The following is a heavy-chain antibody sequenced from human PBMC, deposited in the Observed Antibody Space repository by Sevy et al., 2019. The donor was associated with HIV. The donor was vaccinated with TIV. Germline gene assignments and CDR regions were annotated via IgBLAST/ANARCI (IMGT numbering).Heavy chain of an antibody. V-gene: IGHV3-23*01. J-gene: IGHJ5*02. CDR3: AKEDFRGFDA. Sequence: GGSLRLPCASSGFTFISHPMTWVRQAPGKGLEWVASISSSGGSTYYADSVKGRFTISRDNSKKMVDLQMNSLGVADTAVYFCAKEDFRGFDAWGQGTLVTVSS. CDR1: GFTFISHP. CDR2: ISSSGGST. D-gene: IGHD6-25*01.